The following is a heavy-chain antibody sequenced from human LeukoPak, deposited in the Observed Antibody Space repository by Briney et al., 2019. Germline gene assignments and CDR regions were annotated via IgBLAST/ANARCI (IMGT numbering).Heavy chain of an antibody. D-gene: IGHD2-2*01. CDR2: SGNGGST. J-gene: IGHJ4*02. V-gene: IGHV3-53*01. Sequence: PGGSLRLSCAASGFNVSSNYMSWVRQAPGRGLEWVSAISGNGGSTYYADSVKGRFTISRDNAKNSLYLQMNSLRAEDTAVYYCARRYCSSTSCYQDYWGQGTLVTVSS. CDR3: ARRYCSSTSCYQDY. CDR1: GFNVSSNY.